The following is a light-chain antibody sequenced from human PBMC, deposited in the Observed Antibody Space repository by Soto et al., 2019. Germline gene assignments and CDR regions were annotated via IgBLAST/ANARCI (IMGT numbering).Light chain of an antibody. V-gene: IGKV4-1*01. CDR3: QQSYISRS. CDR2: WAS. CDR1: QSVLHSSNTKNY. J-gene: IGKJ1*01. Sequence: DIVMTQSPDSLAVSLGERATINCKSSQSVLHSSNTKNYLAWYQQKPGQPPKLLIYWASTRESGVPDRFSGSGWGADFTHTSSSLQADDVAVYYGQQSYISRSFGQGTKVEIK.